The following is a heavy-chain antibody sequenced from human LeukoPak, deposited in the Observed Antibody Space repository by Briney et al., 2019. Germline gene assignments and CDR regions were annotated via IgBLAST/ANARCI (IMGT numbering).Heavy chain of an antibody. CDR1: GFTFSDYY. J-gene: IGHJ4*02. Sequence: GGSLRLSCAASGFTFSDYYMNWIRQAPGKGLEWVSAISGSGGSTYYADSVKGRFTISGDNSKNTLYLQMNSLRAEDTAVYYCAKAAAGHFDYWGQGTLVTVSS. CDR3: AKAAAGHFDY. CDR2: ISGSGGST. D-gene: IGHD6-13*01. V-gene: IGHV3-23*01.